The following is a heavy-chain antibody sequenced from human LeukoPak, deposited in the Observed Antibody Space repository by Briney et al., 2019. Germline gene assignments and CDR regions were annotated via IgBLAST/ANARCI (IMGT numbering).Heavy chain of an antibody. CDR3: AKERSSGWPFDY. CDR1: GFTFSSYW. V-gene: IGHV3-74*01. CDR2: INSDGYSI. Sequence: TGGSLRLSCAASGFTFSSYWMHWVPQAPGEGLVWVSRINSDGYSIGYADSVKGRFTISRDNAKNTLYLQMNSLRAEDTAVYYCAKERSSGWPFDYWGQGTLVTVSS. J-gene: IGHJ4*02. D-gene: IGHD6-19*01.